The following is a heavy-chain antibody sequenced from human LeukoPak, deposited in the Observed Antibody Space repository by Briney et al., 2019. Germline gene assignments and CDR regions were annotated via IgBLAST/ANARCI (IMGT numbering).Heavy chain of an antibody. Sequence: SQTLSLTCAISGDSVSSNSAAWNWIRQSPSRGLEWLGRTYYRSKWYNDYAVSVESRITINPDTSKNQFSLQLNSVTPEDTAVYYCARDHGQDSYGPYYFDYWGQGTLVTVSS. D-gene: IGHD5-18*01. CDR2: TYYRSKWYN. V-gene: IGHV6-1*01. CDR3: ARDHGQDSYGPYYFDY. CDR1: GDSVSSNSAA. J-gene: IGHJ4*02.